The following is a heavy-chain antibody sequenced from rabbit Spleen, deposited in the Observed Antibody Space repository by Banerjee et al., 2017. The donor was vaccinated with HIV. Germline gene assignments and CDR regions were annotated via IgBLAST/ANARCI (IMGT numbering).Heavy chain of an antibody. CDR3: ARDAGSGAYIDGYFNL. J-gene: IGHJ4*01. CDR2: IYAGVSANI. V-gene: IGHV1S40*01. CDR1: GFSFSNSDF. D-gene: IGHD8-1*01. Sequence: QSLEESGGDLVKPGASLTLTCTASGFSFSNSDFIYWVRQAPGKGLEWIACIYAGVSANIYYASWAKGRFTISKTSSTTVTLQMTSLTAADTATYFCARDAGSGAYIDGYFNLWGPGTLVTVS.